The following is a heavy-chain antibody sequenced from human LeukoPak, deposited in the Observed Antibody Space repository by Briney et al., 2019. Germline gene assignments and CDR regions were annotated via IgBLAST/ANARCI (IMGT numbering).Heavy chain of an antibody. D-gene: IGHD4/OR15-4a*01. CDR3: VRHDGRGGATMGAFDS. V-gene: IGHV4-39*01. CDR1: AASISSSSHH. J-gene: IGHJ5*01. Sequence: PSETLSLTRTVSAASISSSSHHWGWIRQSPGKGLEWIGSVYYGRTTYYSPSLDSRVTISLDTSANQFSLQLNSVTAADTAVYYCVRHDGRGGATMGAFDSWGQGSLVTVSS. CDR2: VYYGRTT.